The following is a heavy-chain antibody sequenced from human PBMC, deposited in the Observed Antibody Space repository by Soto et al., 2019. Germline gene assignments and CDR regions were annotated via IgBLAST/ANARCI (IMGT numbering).Heavy chain of an antibody. V-gene: IGHV3-23*01. J-gene: IGHJ5*02. CDR3: AKDFSYGSGSYYDA. D-gene: IGHD3-10*01. Sequence: GGSLRLSCVASGFTFTSYAMSWVRQAPGKGLEWVSAISGSGRSTNYADSVKGRFTTSRDNSKNTLYLQMNSLRAEDMALYYCAKDFSYGSGSYYDAWGQGTLVTVSS. CDR2: ISGSGRST. CDR1: GFTFTSYA.